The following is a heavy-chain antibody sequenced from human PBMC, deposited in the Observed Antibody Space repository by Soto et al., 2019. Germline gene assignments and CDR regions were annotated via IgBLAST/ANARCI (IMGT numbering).Heavy chain of an antibody. Sequence: QVQLVQSGAEVKKPGSSVKVSCKASGGTFSSYTISWVRQAPGQGLEWMGRIIPILGIANYAQKFQGRVTITADKSTGTAYMELSSLRSEDTAVYYCARVGYCSSTSCYGTVDYWGQGTLVTVSS. CDR2: IIPILGIA. CDR1: GGTFSSYT. V-gene: IGHV1-69*02. CDR3: ARVGYCSSTSCYGTVDY. D-gene: IGHD2-2*01. J-gene: IGHJ4*02.